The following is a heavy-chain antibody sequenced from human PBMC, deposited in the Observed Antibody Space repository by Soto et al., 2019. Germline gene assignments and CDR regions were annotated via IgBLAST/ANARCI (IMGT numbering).Heavy chain of an antibody. CDR2: ISYDGSNK. Sequence: QPGGSLRLSCAASGFTFSSYAMHWVRQAPGKGLEWVAVISYDGSNKYYADSVKGRFTISRDNSKNTLYLQMNSLRAEDTAVYYCARGRDGYNPAGFDYWGQGTLVTVSS. CDR1: GFTFSSYA. V-gene: IGHV3-30-3*01. D-gene: IGHD5-12*01. J-gene: IGHJ4*02. CDR3: ARGRDGYNPAGFDY.